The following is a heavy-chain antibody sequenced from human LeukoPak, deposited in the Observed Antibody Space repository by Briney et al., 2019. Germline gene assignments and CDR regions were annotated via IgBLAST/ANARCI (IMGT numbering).Heavy chain of an antibody. CDR3: TTVNLFSTWMRNWFDP. D-gene: IGHD6-13*01. V-gene: IGHV3-33*01. J-gene: IGHJ5*02. CDR2: IWYDGSNK. CDR1: GFTFSSYG. Sequence: GGSLRLSCAASGFTFSSYGMHWARQAPGKGLEWVAVIWYDGSNKYYADSAKGRFTISRDNSKNTLYLQMNSLKTEDTAVYYCTTVNLFSTWMRNWFDPWGQGTLVTVSS.